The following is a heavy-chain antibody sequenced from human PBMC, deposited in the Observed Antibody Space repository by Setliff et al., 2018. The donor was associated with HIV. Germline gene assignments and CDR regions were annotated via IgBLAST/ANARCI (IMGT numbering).Heavy chain of an antibody. CDR2: IKQDGSEK. Sequence: GESLKISCAASGFTFSSYWMSWVRQAPGKGLEWVANIKQDGSEKYYVDSVKGRFTISRDNAKNSLYLQMNSLRAEDTAVYYCARDCAYVRCPFFDYWGQGTLVTVSS. CDR3: ARDCAYVRCPFFDY. D-gene: IGHD3-16*01. V-gene: IGHV3-7*03. J-gene: IGHJ4*02. CDR1: GFTFSSYW.